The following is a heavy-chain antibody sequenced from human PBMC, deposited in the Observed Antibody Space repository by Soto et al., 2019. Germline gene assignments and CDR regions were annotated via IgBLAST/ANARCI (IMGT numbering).Heavy chain of an antibody. V-gene: IGHV4-59*01. CDR1: GGSISSYY. CDR3: ATLLGTYSSGWYSPHDAFDI. D-gene: IGHD6-19*01. J-gene: IGHJ3*02. CDR2: IYYSGST. Sequence: QVQLQESGPGLVKPSETLSLTCTVSGGSISSYYWSWIRQPPGKGLEWIGYIYYSGSTNYNPSLKSRVTMSLDTSKNLFSLTLSSVTAADTAVYYCATLLGTYSSGWYSPHDAFDIWGQGTMVTVSS.